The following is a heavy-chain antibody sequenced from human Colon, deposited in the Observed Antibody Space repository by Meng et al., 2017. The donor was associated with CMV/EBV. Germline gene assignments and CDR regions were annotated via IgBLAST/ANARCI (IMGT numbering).Heavy chain of an antibody. CDR1: GFIFSDHY. V-gene: IGHV3-72*01. Sequence: GESLKISCAVSGFIFSDHYMDWFRQAPGKGLEWVGRIKNKANSYITEYAASVRGRFTISRDDSKNSLYLEVNSLKTEDTAVYYCGRDSMKGGGFDCWGQGVLVTVSS. CDR2: IKNKANSYIT. J-gene: IGHJ4*02. CDR3: GRDSMKGGGFDC. D-gene: IGHD3-10*01.